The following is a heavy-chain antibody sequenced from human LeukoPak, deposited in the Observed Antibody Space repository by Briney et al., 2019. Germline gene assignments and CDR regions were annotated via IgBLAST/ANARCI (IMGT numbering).Heavy chain of an antibody. D-gene: IGHD3-10*01. CDR2: INPNSGGT. CDR1: GYTFTGYY. V-gene: IGHV1-2*02. J-gene: IGHJ5*02. Sequence: GASVKASCKASGYTFTGYYMHWVRQAPGQGLEWMGWINPNSGGTNYAQKFQGRVTMTRDTSISTAYMELSRLRSDDTAVYYCAREGGGSGSYASWFDPWGQGTLVTVSS. CDR3: AREGGGSGSYASWFDP.